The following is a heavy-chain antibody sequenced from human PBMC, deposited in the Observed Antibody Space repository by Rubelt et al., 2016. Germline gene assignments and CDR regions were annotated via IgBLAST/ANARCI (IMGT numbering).Heavy chain of an antibody. CDR2: INAGNGNT. D-gene: IGHD1-1*01. J-gene: IGHJ4*02. CDR1: GYTFTSYP. CDR3: ARDWVGTTDVDY. Sequence: QVQLVQSGAEVKKPGASVKVSCKASGYTFTSYPMHWLRQAPGQRLEWMGWINAGNGNTQYSQNFQGRVTITRDTSASTVYMELCSLRSEDTAVYYCARDWVGTTDVDYWGQGTLVTVSS. V-gene: IGHV1-3*01.